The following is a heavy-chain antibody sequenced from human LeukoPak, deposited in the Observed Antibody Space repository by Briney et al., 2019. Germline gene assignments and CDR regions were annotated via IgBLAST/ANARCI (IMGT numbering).Heavy chain of an antibody. CDR1: GFTFSSYS. Sequence: GGSLRLSCAASGFTFSSYSMNWVRPAPGKGLEWVSSISISSGYIYYTDSVKGRFTISRNNAKNSLYLQMNSLMAEDTAVYYCASTNLEWLLSAYYYYYMDVWGKGTTVTVSS. J-gene: IGHJ6*03. V-gene: IGHV3-21*01. CDR2: ISISSGYI. CDR3: ASTNLEWLLSAYYYYYMDV. D-gene: IGHD3-3*01.